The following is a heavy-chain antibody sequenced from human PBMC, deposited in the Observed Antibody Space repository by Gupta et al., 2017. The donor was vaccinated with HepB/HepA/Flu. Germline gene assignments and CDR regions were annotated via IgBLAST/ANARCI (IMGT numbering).Heavy chain of an antibody. D-gene: IGHD6-19*01. CDR3: AKDLVYSSGWYEG. CDR2: ISGSGGST. J-gene: IGHJ4*02. V-gene: IGHV3-23*01. CDR1: GFTFSSSA. Sequence: EVQLLESGGGLVQPGGSLRLSCAASGFTFSSSAMSWVRQAPGKGLEWVSAISGSGGSTYYADSVKGRFTISRDNSKNTLYLQMNSLRAEDTAVYYCAKDLVYSSGWYEGWGQGTLVTVSS.